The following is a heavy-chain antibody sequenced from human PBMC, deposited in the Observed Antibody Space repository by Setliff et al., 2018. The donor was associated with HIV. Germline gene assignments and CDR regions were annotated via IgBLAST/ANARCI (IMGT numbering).Heavy chain of an antibody. CDR3: ARVTYYYDSSGFYYYYYHYMDV. CDR2: IYYSGST. Sequence: NPSETLSLTCTVSGGSISSYYWSWIRQPPGKGLEWIGYIYYSGSTNYNPSLKSRVTISVDTSKNQFSLKLSSVTAADTAVYYCARVTYYYDSSGFYYYYYHYMDVWGKGTTVTVSS. V-gene: IGHV4-59*01. J-gene: IGHJ6*03. D-gene: IGHD3-22*01. CDR1: GGSISSYY.